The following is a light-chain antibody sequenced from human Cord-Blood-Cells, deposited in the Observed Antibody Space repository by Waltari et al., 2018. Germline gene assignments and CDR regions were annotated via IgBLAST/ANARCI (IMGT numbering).Light chain of an antibody. CDR1: QAISSY. CDR3: QQLNSYSY. J-gene: IGKJ4*01. V-gene: IGKV1-9*01. Sequence: IQLTQSPSSLSASVGDRVTITFRSSQAISSYLAWYQQNPGKAPNLMIYAASTLQTGVPSMFSGSGSETDFTHTISNLQPKNFATYYCQQLNSYSYFGGDTKVEIK. CDR2: AAS.